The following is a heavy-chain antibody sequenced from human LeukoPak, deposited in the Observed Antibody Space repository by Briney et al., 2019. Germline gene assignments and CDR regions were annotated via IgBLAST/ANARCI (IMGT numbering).Heavy chain of an antibody. D-gene: IGHD6-13*01. CDR1: GGSISSSSYY. CDR3: ARQGYSSSWYVWFDP. V-gene: IGHV4-39*01. J-gene: IGHJ5*02. Sequence: SETLSLTCTVSGGSISSSSYYWGWIRQPPGKGLEWIGSIYYSGSTYYNPSLKSRVTISVDTSKNQFSLKLSSVTAADTAVYYCARQGYSSSWYVWFDPWGQGTLVTVSS. CDR2: IYYSGST.